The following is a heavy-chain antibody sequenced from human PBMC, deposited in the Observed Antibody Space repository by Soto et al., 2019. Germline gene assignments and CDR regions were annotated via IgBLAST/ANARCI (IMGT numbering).Heavy chain of an antibody. CDR2: IIPVFGRA. V-gene: IGHV1-69*01. D-gene: IGHD2-15*01. Sequence: QVQLVQSGAEVKKPGSSVKVSCKASGGTFSNFGMSWVRQAPGQGLEWMGVIIPVFGRANYARTFQGRVTITADESTSTVYMELRSLRPEDTAVYFCARDTSDGVVAATGLEYWGQGTLVTVSS. J-gene: IGHJ4*02. CDR1: GGTFSNFG. CDR3: ARDTSDGVVAATGLEY.